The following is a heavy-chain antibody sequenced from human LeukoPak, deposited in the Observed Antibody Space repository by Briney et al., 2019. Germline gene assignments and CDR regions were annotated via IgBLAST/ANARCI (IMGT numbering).Heavy chain of an antibody. V-gene: IGHV3-7*01. Sequence: GGSLRLSCAASGFTFSSYWMSWVRQAPGKGLEWVANIKQDGSGKYYVDSVKGRFTISRDNAKNSLYLQMSSLRAEDTAVYYCAYDFWSGYYKDWFDPWGQGTLVTVSS. D-gene: IGHD3-3*01. CDR2: IKQDGSGK. CDR3: AYDFWSGYYKDWFDP. J-gene: IGHJ5*02. CDR1: GFTFSSYW.